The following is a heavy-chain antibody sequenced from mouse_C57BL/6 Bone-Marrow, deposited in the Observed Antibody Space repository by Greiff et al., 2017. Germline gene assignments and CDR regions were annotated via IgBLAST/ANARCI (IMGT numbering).Heavy chain of an antibody. J-gene: IGHJ4*01. CDR1: GFNIKDDY. Sequence: EVKLVESGAELVRPGASVKLSCTASGFNIKDDYMHWVKQRPEQGLEWIGWIDPENGDTEYASKFQGKATITADTSSNTAYLQLSSLTSEDTDVYDCTLTTRESRMDYWGQGTSVTVSS. CDR2: IDPENGDT. D-gene: IGHD1-2*01. V-gene: IGHV14-4*01. CDR3: TLTTRESRMDY.